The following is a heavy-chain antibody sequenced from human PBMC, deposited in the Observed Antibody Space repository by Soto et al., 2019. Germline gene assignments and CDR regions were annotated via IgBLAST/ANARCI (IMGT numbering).Heavy chain of an antibody. CDR2: ISAYNGNT. J-gene: IGHJ4*02. D-gene: IGHD1-7*01. V-gene: IGHV1-18*01. CDR1: GYTFTNYG. Sequence: GASVKVSCKASGYTFTNYGISWVRQAPGQGLEWMGWISAYNGNTNYAQKLQGRVTMTTDTSTSTAYMELRSLRSDDTAVYYCARGLTGTPEKYYFDYWGQGTLVTVSS. CDR3: ARGLTGTPEKYYFDY.